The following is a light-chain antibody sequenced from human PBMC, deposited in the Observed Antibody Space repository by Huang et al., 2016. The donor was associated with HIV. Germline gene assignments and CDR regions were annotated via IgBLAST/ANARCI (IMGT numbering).Light chain of an antibody. CDR3: QQYYSYRT. CDR1: HAINNF. V-gene: IGKV1-8*01. Sequence: AIRMTQSPSSLSASTGDRVNITCRASHAINNFLAWYQQKPGKPPNLLIYSASILETGVSSRFSGSGSGTEFNLSISCLQSEDFATYYCQQYYSYRTFGQGTQVEIK. J-gene: IGKJ1*01. CDR2: SAS.